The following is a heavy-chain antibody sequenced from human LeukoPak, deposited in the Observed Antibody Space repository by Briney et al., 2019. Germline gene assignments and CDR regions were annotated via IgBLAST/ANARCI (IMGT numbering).Heavy chain of an antibody. CDR2: IRYDGSNK. Sequence: GGSLRLSCAASGFTFSSYGMHWVRQAPGKGLEWVAFIRYDGSNKYYADSVKGRFTISRDNSKNTLYLQMNSLRAEDTAVYYCARSWNYVANWFDPWGQGTLVTVSS. V-gene: IGHV3-30*02. CDR3: ARSWNYVANWFDP. J-gene: IGHJ5*02. CDR1: GFTFSSYG. D-gene: IGHD1-7*01.